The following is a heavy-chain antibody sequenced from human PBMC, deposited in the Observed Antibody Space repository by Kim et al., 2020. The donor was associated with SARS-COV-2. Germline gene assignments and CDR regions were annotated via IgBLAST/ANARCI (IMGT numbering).Heavy chain of an antibody. CDR3: ARAVTTVTTSDY. Sequence: ASVKVSCKASGYTFTGYYMHWVRQAPGQGLEWMGRINPNSGGTNYAQKFQGRVTMTRDTSISTAYMELSRLRSDDTAVYYCARAVTTVTTSDYWGQGTLVTVSS. J-gene: IGHJ4*02. V-gene: IGHV1-2*06. CDR1: GYTFTGYY. D-gene: IGHD4-17*01. CDR2: INPNSGGT.